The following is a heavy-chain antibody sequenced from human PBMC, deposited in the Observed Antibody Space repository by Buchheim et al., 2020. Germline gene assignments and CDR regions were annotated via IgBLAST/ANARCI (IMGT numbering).Heavy chain of an antibody. J-gene: IGHJ6*02. CDR1: GGSFSGYY. D-gene: IGHD2-15*01. CDR2: INHSGST. V-gene: IGHV4-34*01. CDR3: ARCCSGGSWDYYYYGMDV. Sequence: QVQLQQWGAGLLKPSETLSLTCAVYGGSFSGYYWSWIRQPPGKGLEWIGEINHSGSTNYNPSLKSRVTIPVDTSKNQFSLKLSSVTAADTAVYYCARCCSGGSWDYYYYGMDVWGQGTT.